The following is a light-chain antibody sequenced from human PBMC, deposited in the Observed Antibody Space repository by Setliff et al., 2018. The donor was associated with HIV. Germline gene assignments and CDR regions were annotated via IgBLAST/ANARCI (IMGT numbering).Light chain of an antibody. CDR1: SSDVGGYNY. V-gene: IGLV2-14*03. CDR2: DVS. CDR3: SSYTSSSPYV. J-gene: IGLJ1*01. Sequence: QSALTQPASVSGSPGQSITISCTGTSSDVGGYNYVSWYQQHPGKAPKLMICDVSNRPSGVSHRFSGSKSGNTASLTISGLQAEDEADYYCSSYTSSSPYVFGTGTKVTVL.